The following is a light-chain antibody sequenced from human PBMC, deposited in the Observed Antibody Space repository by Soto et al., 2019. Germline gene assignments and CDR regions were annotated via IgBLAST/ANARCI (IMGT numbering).Light chain of an antibody. CDR3: QQANNFPWT. CDR2: AAY. V-gene: IGKV1-12*01. J-gene: IGKJ1*01. CDR1: QGVIRW. Sequence: DIQMTQSPSSVSASVGDRVTITCRASQGVIRWLAWYQQKPGKAPNLLIYAAYNLQSGVSSRFSGSGSGADFTLTISSLQPEDSATYYCQQANNFPWTFGQGTKVEIK.